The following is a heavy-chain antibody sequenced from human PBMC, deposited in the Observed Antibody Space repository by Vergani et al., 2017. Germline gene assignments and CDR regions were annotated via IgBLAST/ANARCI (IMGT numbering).Heavy chain of an antibody. CDR2: IYHSGST. CDR3: ARALKLRYSPFGDYYYYGMDV. CDR1: GGSISSSNW. Sequence: QVQLQESGPGLVKPPGTLSLTCAVSGGSISSSNWWSWVRQPPGKGLPWIGEIYHSGSTNYNPSLKSPVTITVDKSKNQLSLKLSSVTAADTAVYYCARALKLRYSPFGDYYYYGMDVWGQGTTVTVSS. J-gene: IGHJ6*02. D-gene: IGHD3-9*01. V-gene: IGHV4-4*03.